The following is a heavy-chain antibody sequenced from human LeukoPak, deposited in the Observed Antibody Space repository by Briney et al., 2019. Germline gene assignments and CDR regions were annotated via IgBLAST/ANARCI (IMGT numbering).Heavy chain of an antibody. CDR3: ARGYCSSGSCYHGDY. CDR2: IYTSGST. Sequence: PSQTLSLTCTVSGDSISSDGYYWSWIRQPAGKGLEWIGRIYTSGSTKYNPSLKSRVTMSLDTSKNQFSLKLSSVTAADTAIYYCARGYCSSGSCYHGDYWGQGTLVTVSS. J-gene: IGHJ4*02. D-gene: IGHD2-2*01. V-gene: IGHV4-61*02. CDR1: GDSISSDGYY.